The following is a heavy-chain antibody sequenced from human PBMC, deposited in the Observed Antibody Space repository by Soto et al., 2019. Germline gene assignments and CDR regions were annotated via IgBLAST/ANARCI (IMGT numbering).Heavy chain of an antibody. CDR3: AIGRMVIGFTTTTCRQDWFDP. J-gene: IGHJ5*02. CDR2: INGGNGNT. Sequence: ASVKVSCKASGYTFTTYAMHWVRQAPGQRLEFMGWINGGNGNTRYSQKFQGRVTITRDTSASTAYMQLSSLRSEDTAVYYCAIGRMVIGFTTTTCRQDWFDPWGQGTLVTVSS. D-gene: IGHD3-22*01. CDR1: GYTFTTYA. V-gene: IGHV1-3*01.